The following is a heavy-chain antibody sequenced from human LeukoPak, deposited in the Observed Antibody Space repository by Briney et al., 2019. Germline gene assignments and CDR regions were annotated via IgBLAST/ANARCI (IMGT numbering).Heavy chain of an antibody. V-gene: IGHV3-11*01. Sequence: PGGPLRLSCAASGFTLSDYYMSWIRQAPGKGLEWLSYISSAGDIIFYVDSVKGRFTISRDNAKNSLYLQMNSLRAEDTAVFYCARHVTARQNFDFWGQGTLVTVSS. J-gene: IGHJ4*02. D-gene: IGHD6-6*01. CDR2: ISSAGDII. CDR3: ARHVTARQNFDF. CDR1: GFTLSDYY.